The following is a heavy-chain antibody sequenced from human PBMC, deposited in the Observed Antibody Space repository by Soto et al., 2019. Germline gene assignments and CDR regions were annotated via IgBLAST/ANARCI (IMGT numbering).Heavy chain of an antibody. CDR1: GFSFSNYW. CDR3: AKSEGNTYGLSH. J-gene: IGHJ4*02. D-gene: IGHD5-18*01. Sequence: EVQLVESGGGLVQPGGSLRLSCAASGFSFSNYWIHWVRQAPGKGLVWVSRIKTDGSSTDYAASVKGRFTISRDNAKNTLYVQMTSLSDGDTAVYYCAKSEGNTYGLSHWGQGTLVTVSS. V-gene: IGHV3-74*01. CDR2: IKTDGSST.